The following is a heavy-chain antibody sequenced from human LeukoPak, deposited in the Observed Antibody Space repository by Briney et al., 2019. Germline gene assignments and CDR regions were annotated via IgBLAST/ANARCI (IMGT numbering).Heavy chain of an antibody. CDR1: GFTFSTYT. Sequence: GGSLRLPCAASGFTFSTYTMYWVRHPPGKRLEWVSIIGNNSGGIHYADSVRGRFTISRDNSKNALYLQMNSLRVEDTAVYYCAIDPNWGTHSWGQGVLVTVSS. CDR2: IGNNSGGI. J-gene: IGHJ4*02. D-gene: IGHD7-27*01. V-gene: IGHV3-23*01. CDR3: AIDPNWGTHS.